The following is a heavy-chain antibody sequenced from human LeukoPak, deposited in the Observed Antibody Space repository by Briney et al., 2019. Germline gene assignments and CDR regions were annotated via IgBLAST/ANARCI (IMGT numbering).Heavy chain of an antibody. J-gene: IGHJ3*02. Sequence: PSGTLSLTCAVSGGSISSSNWWSWVRQPPGKGLEWIGEIYHSGSTNYNPSLKSRVTISVDKSKNQFSLKLSSVTAADTAVYYCARVRADSGYDSKPDNDAFDIWGQGTMVTVSS. CDR3: ARVRADSGYDSKPDNDAFDI. V-gene: IGHV4-4*02. CDR2: IYHSGST. CDR1: GGSISSSNW. D-gene: IGHD5-12*01.